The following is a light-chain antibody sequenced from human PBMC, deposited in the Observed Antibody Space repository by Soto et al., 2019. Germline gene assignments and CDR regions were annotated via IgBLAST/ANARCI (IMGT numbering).Light chain of an antibody. CDR3: QQYNSYST. CDR1: QGISGR. Sequence: DIQMTQSPSTLSASVGDRVTITCRASQGISGRLAWYQQKPGKAPNLLIYDVSNLESGVTSRFSGTGSGTEVTLTSNSLQPDDFATYYCQQYNSYSTFGPGTKVEVK. V-gene: IGKV1-5*01. CDR2: DVS. J-gene: IGKJ1*01.